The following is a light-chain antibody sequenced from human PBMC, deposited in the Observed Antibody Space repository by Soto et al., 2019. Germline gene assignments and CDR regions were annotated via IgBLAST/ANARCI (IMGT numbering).Light chain of an antibody. CDR3: QQRGET. Sequence: LTQSPATLSLSPGERATLSCTASQGISSYIAWYQQKPGHPPRLLMFDASRRVAGIPPRFSGGGFGREFTLTIRSLEPEDFAIYYCQQRGETFGPGTRLEIK. V-gene: IGKV3-11*02. J-gene: IGKJ5*01. CDR1: QGISSY. CDR2: DAS.